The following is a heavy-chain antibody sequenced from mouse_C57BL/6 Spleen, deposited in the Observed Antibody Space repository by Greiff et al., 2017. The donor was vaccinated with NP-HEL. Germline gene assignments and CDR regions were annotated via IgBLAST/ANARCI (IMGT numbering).Heavy chain of an antibody. V-gene: IGHV3-1*01. D-gene: IGHD1-1*01. J-gene: IGHJ1*03. CDR3: ARSYYGSSYWYFDV. CDR1: GYSITSGYD. CDR2: ISYSGST. Sequence: EVQGVESGPGMVKPSQSLSLTCTVTGYSITSGYDWHWIRHFPGNKLEWMGYISYSGSTNYNPSLKSRISITHDTSKNHFFLKLNSVTTEDTATYYCARSYYGSSYWYFDVWGTGTTVTVSS.